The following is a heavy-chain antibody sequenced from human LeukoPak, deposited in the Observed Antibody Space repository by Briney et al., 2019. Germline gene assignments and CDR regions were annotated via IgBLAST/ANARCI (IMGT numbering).Heavy chain of an antibody. CDR3: ARGPPAADSSGYYYDY. Sequence: PGGSLRLSCAASGFTFSSYSMNWVRQAPGKGLEWVSSISSSSSYIYYADSVKGRFTISRDNAKNSLYLQMNSLRAEDTAVYYCARGPPAADSSGYYYDYWGQGTLVTVSS. V-gene: IGHV3-21*01. J-gene: IGHJ4*02. D-gene: IGHD3-22*01. CDR2: ISSSSSYI. CDR1: GFTFSSYS.